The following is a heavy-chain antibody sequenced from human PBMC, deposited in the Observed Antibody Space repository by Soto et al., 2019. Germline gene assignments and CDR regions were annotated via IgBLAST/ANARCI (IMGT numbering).Heavy chain of an antibody. CDR1: GGSFSTYY. Sequence: SETLSLTCTVYGGSFSTYYWSWIRQPPGKGLEWIGEINHSGNTNYNPSLMGRVTMSFDTSKNQFSLKLSSVTAAYTAVYYCTGPYPYYFDSWGQGTLVTVSS. V-gene: IGHV4-34*01. CDR2: INHSGNT. J-gene: IGHJ4*02. CDR3: TGPYPYYFDS.